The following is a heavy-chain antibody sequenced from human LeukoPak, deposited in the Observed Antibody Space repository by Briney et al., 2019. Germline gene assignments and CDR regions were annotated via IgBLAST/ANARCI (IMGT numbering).Heavy chain of an antibody. V-gene: IGHV1-69*05. D-gene: IGHD6-19*01. CDR1: GGTFSSYA. J-gene: IGHJ5*02. Sequence: SVKVPCKASGGTFSSYAISWVRQAPGQGLEWMGGIIPIFGTANYAQKFQGRVTITTDESTSTAYMELSSLRSEDTAVYYCARGRASAAQFDPWGQGILVTVSS. CDR3: ARGRASAAQFDP. CDR2: IIPIFGTA.